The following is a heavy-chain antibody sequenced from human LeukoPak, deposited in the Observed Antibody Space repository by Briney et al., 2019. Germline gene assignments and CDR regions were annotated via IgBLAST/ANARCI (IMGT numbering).Heavy chain of an antibody. V-gene: IGHV1-69*05. D-gene: IGHD3-16*02. CDR3: ARTYYDYVWGSYRYGYFDY. J-gene: IGHJ4*02. Sequence: SVKVSCKASGGTFSSYAISWVRQAPGQGLEWMGRIIPIFGTANYAQKFQGRVTITTDESTSTAYMELSSLRSEDTAVYYCARTYYDYVWGSYRYGYFDYWGQGTLVTVTS. CDR2: IIPIFGTA. CDR1: GGTFSSYA.